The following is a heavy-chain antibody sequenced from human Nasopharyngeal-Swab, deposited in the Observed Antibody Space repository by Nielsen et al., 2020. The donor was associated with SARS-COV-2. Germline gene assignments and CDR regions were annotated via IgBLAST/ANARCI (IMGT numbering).Heavy chain of an antibody. J-gene: IGHJ5*02. CDR1: GYSFTSYW. CDR3: ARLGVYCSGGSCYGWFDP. D-gene: IGHD2-15*01. V-gene: IGHV5-10-1*01. Sequence: GESLKISCKGSGYSFTSYWISWVRQMPGKGLEWMGRIDPSDSYTSYSPSFQGHVTISADKSISTAYLQWSSLKASDTAMYYCARLGVYCSGGSCYGWFDPWGQGTLVTVSS. CDR2: IDPSDSYT.